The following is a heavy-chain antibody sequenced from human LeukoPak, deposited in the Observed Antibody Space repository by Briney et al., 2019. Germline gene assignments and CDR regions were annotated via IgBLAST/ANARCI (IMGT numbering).Heavy chain of an antibody. J-gene: IGHJ6*03. CDR1: GGSISSYY. CDR3: ARRNHYFYYMDV. CDR2: IFPTGSA. V-gene: IGHV4-4*09. Sequence: SETLSLTCTVSGGSISSYYWSWIRQSPVKGLGWIGYIFPTGSAFYNPSLESRVTISLDTSENHFSLTLSSVTAADTAVYYCARRNHYFYYMDVWGKGTTVTVSS.